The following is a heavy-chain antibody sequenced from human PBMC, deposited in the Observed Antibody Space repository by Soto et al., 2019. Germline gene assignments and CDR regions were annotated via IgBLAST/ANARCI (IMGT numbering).Heavy chain of an antibody. CDR3: ARGATVTQYDY. J-gene: IGHJ4*02. CDR2: GSYSGTT. Sequence: SETLSLTCTVSGVSVSSGSFYWAWIRQPPGKGLEWIGFGSYSGTTNYKPSLKSRVTISVDTSRSQISLKVSSLTAADTAVYYCARGATVTQYDYWGQGTLVTVYS. CDR1: GVSVSSGSFY. D-gene: IGHD4-17*01. V-gene: IGHV4-61*01.